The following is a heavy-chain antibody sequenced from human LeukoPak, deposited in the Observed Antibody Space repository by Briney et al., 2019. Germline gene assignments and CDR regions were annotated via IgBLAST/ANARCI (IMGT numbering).Heavy chain of an antibody. V-gene: IGHV4-59*01. D-gene: IGHD2-15*01. CDR1: GSSISNYY. J-gene: IGHJ4*02. Sequence: SETLSLTCTASGSSISNYYWSWIRQPPGKGLECMGYISNSGSTNYNSSLMSRVTIAVSTSKNQFSLKLSSVTAADTAVYYCAKNRCSGGSCHFDYWGQGTLVTVSS. CDR3: AKNRCSGGSCHFDY. CDR2: ISNSGST.